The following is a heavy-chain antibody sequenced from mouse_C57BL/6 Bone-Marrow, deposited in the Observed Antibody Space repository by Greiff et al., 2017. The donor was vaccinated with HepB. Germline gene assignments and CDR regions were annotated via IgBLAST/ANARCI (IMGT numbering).Heavy chain of an antibody. CDR3: ARGGDDGYSYWYFDV. J-gene: IGHJ1*03. CDR1: GYTFTSYW. Sequence: VQLQQPGAELVKPGASVKMSCKASGYTFTSYWITWVKQRPGQGLEWIGDIYPGSGSTNYNEKFKSKATLTVDTSSSTAYMQLSSLTSEDSAVYYCARGGDDGYSYWYFDVWGTGTTVTVSS. D-gene: IGHD2-3*01. V-gene: IGHV1-55*01. CDR2: IYPGSGST.